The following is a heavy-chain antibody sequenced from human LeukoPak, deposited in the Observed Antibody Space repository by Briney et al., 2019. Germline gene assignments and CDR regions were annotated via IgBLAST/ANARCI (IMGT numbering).Heavy chain of an antibody. Sequence: ASVKVSCKASGYIFTSYGISWVRQAPGQGLEWMGWISAYNGNTNYAQKLQGRVTMTRDTSTSTVYMELSSLRSEDTAVYYCAREVSAARFWFDPWGQGTLVTVSS. V-gene: IGHV1-18*01. CDR3: AREVSAARFWFDP. CDR1: GYIFTSYG. J-gene: IGHJ5*02. CDR2: ISAYNGNT. D-gene: IGHD6-13*01.